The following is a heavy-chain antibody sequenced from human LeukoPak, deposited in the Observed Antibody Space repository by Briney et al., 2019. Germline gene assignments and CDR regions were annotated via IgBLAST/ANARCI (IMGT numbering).Heavy chain of an antibody. J-gene: IGHJ4*02. V-gene: IGHV3-33*01. CDR3: ARDPAGNRGNFDY. D-gene: IGHD6-13*01. CDR1: GFTFNHYG. Sequence: GGSLRLSCTASGFTFNHYGMHWVRQAPGKRLEWVAGIWYDGTNKYYADSVKDRVTISRDNSRNTLYLQMNSLRVEDTAMYSCARDPAGNRGNFDYWGQGTLVTVSS. CDR2: IWYDGTNK.